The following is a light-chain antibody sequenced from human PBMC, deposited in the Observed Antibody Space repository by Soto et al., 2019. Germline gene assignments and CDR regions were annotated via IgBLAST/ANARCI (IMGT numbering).Light chain of an antibody. Sequence: QAVLTQPASVSGSPGQSITVSCTGTSSDVGVYDYVSWYQQHPGKAPKLIIYEVSDRPSGVSNRFSGSKSGNTASLTISGLQAEDEADYYCASYTSSRTWVFGGGTKLTVL. J-gene: IGLJ3*02. CDR1: SSDVGVYDY. CDR2: EVS. V-gene: IGLV2-14*01. CDR3: ASYTSSRTWV.